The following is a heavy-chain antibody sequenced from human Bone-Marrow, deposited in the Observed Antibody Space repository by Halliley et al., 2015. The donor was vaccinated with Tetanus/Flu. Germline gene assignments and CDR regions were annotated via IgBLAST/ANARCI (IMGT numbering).Heavy chain of an antibody. CDR1: RFDFSTHS. V-gene: IGHV3-21*04. CDR3: ARDPGWSGYYSDY. Sequence: SLRLSCAASRFDFSTHSMNWVRQAPGKGLEWVSSISGSGAYTFYADSVKGRFTISRDNAKNSLYLQMNSLRAEDTAVYYCARDPGWSGYYSDYWGQGTLVTVSS. D-gene: IGHD3-3*01. CDR2: ISGSGAYT. J-gene: IGHJ4*02.